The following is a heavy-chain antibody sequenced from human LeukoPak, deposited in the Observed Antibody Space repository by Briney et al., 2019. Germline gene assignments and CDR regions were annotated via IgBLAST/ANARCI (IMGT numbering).Heavy chain of an antibody. CDR1: GYTFTGYY. Sequence: VASVKVSCKASGYTFTGYYIHWLRQAPGQGLEWMGWINPSSGGTNYAQKFQGRVTMSRDTSINTAYMELTRLTSDDTAVYFCARDPRGSYCFDYWGQGTLVSVSS. V-gene: IGHV1-2*02. CDR2: INPSSGGT. CDR3: ARDPRGSYCFDY. J-gene: IGHJ4*02. D-gene: IGHD1-26*01.